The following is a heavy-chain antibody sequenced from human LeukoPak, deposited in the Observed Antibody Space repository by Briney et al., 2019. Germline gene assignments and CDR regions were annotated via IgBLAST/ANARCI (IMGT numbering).Heavy chain of an antibody. CDR2: ISWNSGSI. V-gene: IGHV3-9*01. CDR3: AESGSGSYYGFFDY. Sequence: GGSLRLSCAASGSTFSSYAMSWVRQAPGKGLEWVSGISWNSGSIGYADSVKGRFTISRDNAKNSLYLQMNSLRAEDTALYYCAESGSGSYYGFFDYWGQGTLVTVSS. D-gene: IGHD1-26*01. J-gene: IGHJ4*02. CDR1: GSTFSSYA.